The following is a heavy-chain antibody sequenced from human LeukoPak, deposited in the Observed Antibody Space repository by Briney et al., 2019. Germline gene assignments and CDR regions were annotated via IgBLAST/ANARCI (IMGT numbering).Heavy chain of an antibody. CDR3: ARGQLWSYYHDY. D-gene: IGHD5-18*01. J-gene: IGHJ4*02. CDR2: ISSSSSYI. Sequence: GGSLRLSCAASGFTFSSYSMNWVRQAPGKGLEWVSSISSSSSYIYYADSVKGRFTISRDNAKNSLYLQMNSLRAEDTAVYYCARGQLWSYYHDYWGQGTLVTVSS. V-gene: IGHV3-21*01. CDR1: GFTFSSYS.